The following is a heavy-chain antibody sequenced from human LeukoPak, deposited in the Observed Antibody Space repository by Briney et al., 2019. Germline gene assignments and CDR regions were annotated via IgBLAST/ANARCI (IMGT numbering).Heavy chain of an antibody. Sequence: GGSLRLSCAASGFTFSTYAMTWVRQAPGKGLEWVSAITGSGSTTYCADSVKGRFTISRDNSKNTVYVQMNSLRAEDTAVYYCAMDGGYWGQGTLVTVSS. CDR1: GFTFSTYA. CDR3: AMDGGY. D-gene: IGHD2-2*03. V-gene: IGHV3-23*01. CDR2: ITGSGSTT. J-gene: IGHJ4*02.